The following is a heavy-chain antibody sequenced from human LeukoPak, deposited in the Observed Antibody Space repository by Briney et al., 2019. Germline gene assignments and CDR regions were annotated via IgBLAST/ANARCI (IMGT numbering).Heavy chain of an antibody. Sequence: SVKASCTASGGTFSSYAISWVRQAPGQGLEWMGGIIPIFGTANYAQKFQGRVTITADESTSTAYMELSSLRSEDTAVYYCAKKRVRITMIVVVIPDSYYFDYWGQGTLVTVSS. D-gene: IGHD3-22*01. CDR2: IIPIFGTA. CDR3: AKKRVRITMIVVVIPDSYYFDY. J-gene: IGHJ4*02. CDR1: GGTFSSYA. V-gene: IGHV1-69*13.